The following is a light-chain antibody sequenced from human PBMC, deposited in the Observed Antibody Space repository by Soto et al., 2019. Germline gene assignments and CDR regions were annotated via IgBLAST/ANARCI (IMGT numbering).Light chain of an antibody. Sequence: SQLTHTTISLSASVGDRVPLPCRASPSIVRNLNWYQQKPGKAPELLIYTASNLESGVPSRFSGSGSGTDFALTISSLQPEDSAVYYCQQSHSIPLSVGGGT. V-gene: IGKV1-39*01. CDR3: QQSHSIPLS. CDR1: PSIVRN. CDR2: TAS. J-gene: IGKJ4*01.